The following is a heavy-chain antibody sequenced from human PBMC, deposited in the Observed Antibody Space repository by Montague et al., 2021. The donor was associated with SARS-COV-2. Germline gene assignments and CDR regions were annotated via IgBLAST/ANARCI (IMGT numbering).Heavy chain of an antibody. Sequence: SETLSLTCTVSGGSLSTYYWSWIRQPPGKGLEWIGYIFHSGSTNYNPPLKNRVVMSVDTSKNQFSLQLTSVTAADTAVYYCARDRSRSGWDYYFDNWGQGTLVTVSS. D-gene: IGHD6-19*01. CDR2: IFHSGST. J-gene: IGHJ4*02. CDR1: GGSLSTYY. CDR3: ARDRSRSGWDYYFDN. V-gene: IGHV4-59*01.